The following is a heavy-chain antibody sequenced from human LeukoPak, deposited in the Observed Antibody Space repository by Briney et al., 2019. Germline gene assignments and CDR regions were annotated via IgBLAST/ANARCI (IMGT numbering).Heavy chain of an antibody. Sequence: GGSLRLSSVASGFTFSTYWMTWVLQAPGTGLEWVASIMQVGSQKYYVDSVKGRFTILRDNAKNSLYLQMDSLRVEDTAVYYCARYFNSNGYDSLRGDYWGPGTLVTVSS. CDR1: GFTFSTYW. CDR3: ARYFNSNGYDSLRGDY. CDR2: IMQVGSQK. V-gene: IGHV3-7*01. D-gene: IGHD3-22*01. J-gene: IGHJ4*02.